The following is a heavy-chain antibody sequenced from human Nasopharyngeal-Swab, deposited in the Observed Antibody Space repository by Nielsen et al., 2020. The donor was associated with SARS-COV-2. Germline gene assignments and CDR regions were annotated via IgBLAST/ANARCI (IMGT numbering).Heavy chain of an antibody. CDR1: GYTFTSYY. D-gene: IGHD4-23*01. V-gene: IGHV1-46*01. CDR2: INPSGGST. CDR3: ARDYGGNSGWFDP. J-gene: IGHJ5*02. Sequence: ASVKVSCKASGYTFTSYYMHWVRQAPGQGLEWMGIINPSGGSTSYAQKFQGRVTITRDTSISTVYMELSSLRSEDTAVYYCARDYGGNSGWFDPWGQGTLVTVSS.